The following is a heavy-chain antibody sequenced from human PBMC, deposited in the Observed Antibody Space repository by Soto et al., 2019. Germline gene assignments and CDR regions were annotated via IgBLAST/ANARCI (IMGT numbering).Heavy chain of an antibody. Sequence: EVQLVESGGGLVQPGGSLRLAGAASGLTVSSNYMNWVRQAPGKGLEWVSVIYSGGSKYYADSVKGRFTISRDNSKNTLYLQMNSLRAEDTAVYYWASQYGGYGWFDTGGQGTPVTVSS. V-gene: IGHV3-66*04. CDR2: IYSGGSK. CDR1: GLTVSSNY. D-gene: IGHD5-12*01. CDR3: ASQYGGYGWFDT. J-gene: IGHJ5*02.